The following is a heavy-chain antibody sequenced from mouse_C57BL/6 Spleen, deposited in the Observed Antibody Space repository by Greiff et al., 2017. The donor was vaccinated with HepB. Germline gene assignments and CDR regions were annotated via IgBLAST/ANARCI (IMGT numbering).Heavy chain of an antibody. CDR3: ARYDGSSHFYAMDY. V-gene: IGHV1-80*01. CDR2: IYPGDGDT. J-gene: IGHJ4*01. CDR1: GYAFSSYW. D-gene: IGHD1-1*01. Sequence: VQRVESGAELVKPGASVKISCKASGYAFSSYWMNWVKQRPGKGLEWIGQIYPGDGDTNYNGKFKGKATLTADKSSSTAYMQLSSLTSEDSAVYFCARYDGSSHFYAMDYWGQGTSVTVSS.